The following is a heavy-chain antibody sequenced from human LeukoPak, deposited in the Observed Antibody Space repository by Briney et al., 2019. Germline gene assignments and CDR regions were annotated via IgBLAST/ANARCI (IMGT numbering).Heavy chain of an antibody. CDR2: IIPMFGTP. V-gene: IGHV1-69*05. Sequence: GASVKVSCKASGGTLSTSAISWVRQAPGQGLEWMGGIIPMFGTPNYAQKFQGRVTVTTDASTNTAYMKLSSLRSEDTAVYYCARARGYSYSSPFDYWGQGTLVTVSS. CDR3: ARARGYSYSSPFDY. D-gene: IGHD5-18*01. CDR1: GGTLSTSA. J-gene: IGHJ4*02.